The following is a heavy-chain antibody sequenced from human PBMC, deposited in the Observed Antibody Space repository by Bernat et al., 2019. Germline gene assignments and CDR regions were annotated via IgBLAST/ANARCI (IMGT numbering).Heavy chain of an antibody. Sequence: EVQLVESGGGLVQPGGFLRLSCAASGFTFSNYWMSWVRQAPGKGLEWVANIKKDGSEKYYVDSGMGRFTISRDNAKNSLYLQMNSLRAEDTAVYYCTRDLDIVRVFVGYDAFDIWGQGTMVSVS. CDR3: TRDLDIVRVFVGYDAFDI. D-gene: IGHD2/OR15-2a*01. CDR2: IKKDGSEK. J-gene: IGHJ3*02. V-gene: IGHV3-7*01. CDR1: GFTFSNYW.